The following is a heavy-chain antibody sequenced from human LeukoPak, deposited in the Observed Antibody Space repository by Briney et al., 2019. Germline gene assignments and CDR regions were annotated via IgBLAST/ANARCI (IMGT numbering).Heavy chain of an antibody. J-gene: IGHJ6*02. D-gene: IGHD5-18*01. V-gene: IGHV3-7*01. CDR3: ARDLKVDTAMALPLYGMDV. CDR1: GLTFSNAW. CDR2: IKQDGSEK. Sequence: GGSLRLSCAASGLTFSNAWMSWVRQAPGKGLEWVANIKQDGSEKYYVDSVKGRFTISRDNAKNSLYLQMNSLRAEDTAVYYCARDLKVDTAMALPLYGMDVWGQGTTVTVSS.